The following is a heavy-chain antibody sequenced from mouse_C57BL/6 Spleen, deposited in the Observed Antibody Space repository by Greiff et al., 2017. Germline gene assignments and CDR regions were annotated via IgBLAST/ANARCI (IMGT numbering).Heavy chain of an antibody. CDR1: GYAFSSYW. Sequence: QVHVQQSGAELVKPGASVKLSCKASGYAFSSYWMNWVKQRPGKGLEWIGKIYPGDGDTNYNGKFKGKATLTADKSSSTAYMQLSSLTSEDSAVYCCAREDDYDAMDYWGQGTSVTVSS. CDR3: AREDDYDAMDY. J-gene: IGHJ4*01. CDR2: IYPGDGDT. V-gene: IGHV1-80*01.